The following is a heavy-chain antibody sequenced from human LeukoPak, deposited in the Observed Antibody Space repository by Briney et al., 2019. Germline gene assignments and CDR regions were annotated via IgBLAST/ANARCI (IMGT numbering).Heavy chain of an antibody. CDR2: ICYSGST. J-gene: IGHJ4*02. CDR1: GGSISSSSYY. CDR3: ARLRTYYYDSSGYTIDY. V-gene: IGHV4-39*01. D-gene: IGHD3-22*01. Sequence: SETLSLTCTVSGGSISSSSYYWGWIRQPPGKGLEWIGSICYSGSTYYNPSLKSRVTISVDTSKNQFSLKLSSVTAADTAVYYCARLRTYYYDSSGYTIDYWGQGALVTVSS.